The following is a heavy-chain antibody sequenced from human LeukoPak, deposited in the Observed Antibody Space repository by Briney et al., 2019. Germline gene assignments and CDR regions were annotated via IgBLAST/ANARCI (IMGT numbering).Heavy chain of an antibody. CDR1: GLSLRDSGPG. Sequence: SGPTLVKPTETLTLNCAFSGLSLRDSGPGVGGIRESPRKALEWVATIYWDDDKRYTPSLGTRLTIPKDTTKNQEIHNMTEMNPVDTATYYCVRVGGKLGTKPYYFNYRGQGALATVSS. J-gene: IGHJ4*02. CDR2: IYWDDDK. V-gene: IGHV2-5*02. CDR3: VRVGGKLGTKPYYFNY. D-gene: IGHD7-27*01.